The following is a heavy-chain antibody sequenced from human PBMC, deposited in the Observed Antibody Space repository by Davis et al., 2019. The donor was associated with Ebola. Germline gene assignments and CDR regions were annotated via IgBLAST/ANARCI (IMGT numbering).Heavy chain of an antibody. CDR3: AKDIEYQLPQDLYYYYYGMDV. Sequence: GESLKISCAASGFTFSSYWMSWVRQAPGKGLEWVAVIWYDGSNKYYADSVKGRFTISRDNSKNTLYLQMNSLRAEDTAVYYCAKDIEYQLPQDLYYYYYGMDVWGQGTTVTVSS. D-gene: IGHD2-2*01. CDR1: GFTFSSYW. J-gene: IGHJ6*02. V-gene: IGHV3-30*02. CDR2: IWYDGSNK.